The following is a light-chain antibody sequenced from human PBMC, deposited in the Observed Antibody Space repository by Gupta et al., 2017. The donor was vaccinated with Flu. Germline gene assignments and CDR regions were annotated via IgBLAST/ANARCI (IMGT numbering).Light chain of an antibody. CDR1: QSINIY. CDR3: QQSYGDPQT. Sequence: GDRVIITCLASQSINIYLNWYQQKPGKAPNLLIHTASSLHTGVPSRFGGSGSGTDFSLTISSLQPEDFATYYCQQSYGDPQTFGQGTKLEIK. V-gene: IGKV1-39*01. J-gene: IGKJ2*01. CDR2: TAS.